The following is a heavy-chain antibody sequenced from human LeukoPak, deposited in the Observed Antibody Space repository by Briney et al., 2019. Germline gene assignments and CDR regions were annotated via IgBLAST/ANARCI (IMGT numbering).Heavy chain of an antibody. CDR1: GGSISSYY. D-gene: IGHD5-24*01. J-gene: IGHJ4*02. V-gene: IGHV4-34*01. CDR3: ARAGRWLQFRPIDY. CDR2: INHSGST. Sequence: PSETLSLTCTVSGGSISSYYWSWIRQPPGKGLEWIGEINHSGSTNYNPSLKSRVTISVDTSKNQFSLKLSSVTAADTAVYYCARAGRWLQFRPIDYWGQGTLVTVSS.